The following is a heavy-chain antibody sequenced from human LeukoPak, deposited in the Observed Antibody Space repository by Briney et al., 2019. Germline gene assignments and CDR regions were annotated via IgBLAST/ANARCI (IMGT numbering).Heavy chain of an antibody. CDR3: ARVAAVAGIVVDY. CDR1: GYTFTGYY. D-gene: IGHD6-19*01. V-gene: IGHV1-2*02. Sequence: WASVKVSCKASGYTFTGYYIHWVRQAPGHGLEWMGWINPNSGGTNYAQKFQGRVTMTRDTSISTAYMELSRLRSDDTAVYFCARVAAVAGIVVDYWGQGTLVTVSS. CDR2: INPNSGGT. J-gene: IGHJ4*02.